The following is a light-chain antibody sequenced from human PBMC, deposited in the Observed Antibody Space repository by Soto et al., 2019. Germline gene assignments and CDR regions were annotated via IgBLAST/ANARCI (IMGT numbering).Light chain of an antibody. Sequence: QSALTQPPSASGSPGQSVTISCTGTSSDVGAYIFVSWYQQHPGKAPNLMVYDVNRRPPGVPDRFFGSKSGNTASLTVSGLQAEDEADYFGVSSAGATSVFGTGTKVTVL. CDR2: DVN. CDR1: SSDVGAYIF. CDR3: VSSAGATSV. V-gene: IGLV2-8*01. J-gene: IGLJ1*01.